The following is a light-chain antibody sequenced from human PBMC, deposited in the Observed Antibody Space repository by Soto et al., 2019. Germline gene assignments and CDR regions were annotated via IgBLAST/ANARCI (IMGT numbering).Light chain of an antibody. CDR1: QSVSRN. CDR2: DAS. J-gene: IGKJ5*01. V-gene: IGKV3D-15*01. CDR3: QKYNNWPIN. Sequence: EIVMTHSPSTLSASPGERATLSFMASQSVSRNLAWYQQKPGQAPRLLIYDASTRATGTPARFSGSGSGTKFTLSISSLQSEDFAVYSCQKYNNWPINFGQGTRLEIK.